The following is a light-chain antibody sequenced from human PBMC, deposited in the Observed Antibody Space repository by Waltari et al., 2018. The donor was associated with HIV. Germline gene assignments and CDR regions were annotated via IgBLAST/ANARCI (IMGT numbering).Light chain of an antibody. CDR2: DAS. V-gene: IGKV3-11*01. Sequence: EIVLPQSPAPLSLSPGERATLSCRASHSVSSTLAWYQKKGGQAPRLLVDDASSRASGIPARFSGSGSGTDFTLTISSLEPEDFAVYYCQQGSSWPLTFGGGTKVEIK. J-gene: IGKJ4*01. CDR1: HSVSST. CDR3: QQGSSWPLT.